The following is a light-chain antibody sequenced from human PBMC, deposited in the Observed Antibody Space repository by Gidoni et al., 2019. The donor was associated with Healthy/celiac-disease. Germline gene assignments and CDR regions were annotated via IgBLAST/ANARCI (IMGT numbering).Light chain of an antibody. CDR1: QSHLHSNGYSY. CDR2: LGS. V-gene: IGKV2-28*01. CDR3: MQAIRTPPT. Sequence: VMTPSPLSLPVTPGDPASFSCRSSQSHLHSNGYSYLDWYLQKPGQSPQLLIYLGSNRASGVPERFSGSGSGTDFTLKISRVEAEDVGVYYCMQAIRTPPTFGEGTKVEIK. J-gene: IGKJ1*01.